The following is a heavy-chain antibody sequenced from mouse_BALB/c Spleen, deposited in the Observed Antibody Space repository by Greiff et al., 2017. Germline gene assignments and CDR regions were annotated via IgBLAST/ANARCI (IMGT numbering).Heavy chain of an antibody. J-gene: IGHJ3*01. V-gene: IGHV1-77*01. CDR2: IYPGSGST. Sequence: VQLQQSGPELVKPGASVKMSCKASGYTFTDYVISWVKQRTGQGLEWIGEIYPGSGSTYYNEKFKGKATLTADKSSNTAYMQLSSLTSEDSAVYFCAGYGNPFAYWGQGTLVTVSA. D-gene: IGHD2-10*02. CDR3: AGYGNPFAY. CDR1: GYTFTDYV.